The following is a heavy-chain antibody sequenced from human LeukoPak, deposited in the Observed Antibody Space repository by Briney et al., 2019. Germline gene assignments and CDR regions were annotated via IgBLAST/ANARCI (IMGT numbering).Heavy chain of an antibody. CDR1: GGSISSSSYY. CDR3: ARGSLPQNLVPTWYYDYVWGSYRYYYFDY. J-gene: IGHJ4*02. D-gene: IGHD3-16*02. Sequence: PSETLSLTCTVSGGSISSSSYYWGWIRQPPGKGLEWIGSIYYSGSTYYNPSLKSRVTISVDTSKNQFSLKLSSVTAADTAVYYCARGSLPQNLVPTWYYDYVWGSYRYYYFDYWGQGTLVTVSS. V-gene: IGHV4-39*07. CDR2: IYYSGST.